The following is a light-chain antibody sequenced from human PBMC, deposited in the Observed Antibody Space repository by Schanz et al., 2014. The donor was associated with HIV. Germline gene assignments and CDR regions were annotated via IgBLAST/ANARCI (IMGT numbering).Light chain of an antibody. V-gene: IGLV1-47*01. CDR2: RNN. J-gene: IGLJ3*02. CDR3: QSYDSTLSAWV. CDR1: SSNIGSNY. Sequence: QSVLTQPPSASGTPGQRVTISCSGSSSNIGSNYVYWYQHLPGTAPKLLIYRNNQWPSGVPERFSGSKSGTSASLAITGLQAEDEADYYCQSYDSTLSAWVFGGGTKLTVL.